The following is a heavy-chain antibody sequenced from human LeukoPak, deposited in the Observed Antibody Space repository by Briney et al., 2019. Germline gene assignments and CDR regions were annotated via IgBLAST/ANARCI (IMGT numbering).Heavy chain of an antibody. CDR3: GRRYIDTRWSFYS. D-gene: IGHD3-3*01. V-gene: IGHV3-7*01. Sequence: GGSLRLSCAASGFTLSSYSMNWVRQAPGKGLEWVANIKNDRSQINYIDSVKGRFTIYRDNPKASLFLQMNSLRAEDTAVYYCGRRYIDTRWSFYSWGQGTLVTVSS. J-gene: IGHJ4*02. CDR2: IKNDRSQI. CDR1: GFTLSSYS.